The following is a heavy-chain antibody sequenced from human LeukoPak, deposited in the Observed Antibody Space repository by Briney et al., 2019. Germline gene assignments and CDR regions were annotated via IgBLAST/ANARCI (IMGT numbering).Heavy chain of an antibody. CDR2: INPSGGST. CDR1: GYTFTSYY. J-gene: IGHJ6*03. Sequence: GASVKVSCKASGYTFTSYYMHWVRQAPGQGLEWTGIINPSGGSTSYAQKFQGRVTMTRDTSTSTVYMELSSLRSEDTAVHYCATSTPSQAHYYYYMDVWGKGTTVTVSS. CDR3: ATSTPSQAHYYYYMDV. V-gene: IGHV1-46*01. D-gene: IGHD6-6*01.